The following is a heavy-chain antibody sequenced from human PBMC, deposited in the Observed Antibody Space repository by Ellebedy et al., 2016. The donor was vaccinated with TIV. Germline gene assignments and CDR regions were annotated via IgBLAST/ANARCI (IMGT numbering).Heavy chain of an antibody. V-gene: IGHV3-21*06. Sequence: GESLKISCVASGFTFSNYNMNWVRQSPGKGLEWVSSIISTCSDQSYAESVKCRFTISRDNAQNTLFLQMNSLRAEDTAVYYCERKVPAPTTVPPNRYFDLWGRGTLVTVSS. CDR2: IISTCSDQ. CDR1: GFTFSNYN. CDR3: ERKVPAPTTVPPNRYFDL. D-gene: IGHD4-17*01. J-gene: IGHJ2*01.